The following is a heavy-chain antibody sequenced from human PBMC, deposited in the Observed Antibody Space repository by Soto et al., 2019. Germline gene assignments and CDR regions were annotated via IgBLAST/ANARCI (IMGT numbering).Heavy chain of an antibody. CDR2: ISSEGAST. V-gene: IGHV3-64D*06. Sequence: GGSLRLSCSASGFTFSNYAIHWVRQAPGKGLEYVASISSEGASTYYADSVKGRFIISRDNSKNTLYLQMSSLRAEDTAVYYCVKDRYVDYWGQGILVTVSS. CDR3: VKDRYVDY. CDR1: GFTFSNYA. J-gene: IGHJ4*02.